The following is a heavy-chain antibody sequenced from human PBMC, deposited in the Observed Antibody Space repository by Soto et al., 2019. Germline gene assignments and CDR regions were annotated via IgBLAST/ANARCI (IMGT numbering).Heavy chain of an antibody. CDR2: IKSKTDGGTT. CDR3: TTYSSGWEGYYYYGMDV. V-gene: IGHV3-15*01. D-gene: IGHD6-19*01. Sequence: EVQLVESGGGLVKPGGSLRLSCAASGFTFSNAWMSWVRQAPGKGLEWVGRIKSKTDGGTTDYAVPVKGRFTISRDDSKNTLYLQMNSLKTEDTAVYYCTTYSSGWEGYYYYGMDVWGQGTTVTVSS. CDR1: GFTFSNAW. J-gene: IGHJ6*02.